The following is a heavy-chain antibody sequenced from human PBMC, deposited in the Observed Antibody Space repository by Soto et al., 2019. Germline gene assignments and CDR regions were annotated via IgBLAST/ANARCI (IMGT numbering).Heavy chain of an antibody. D-gene: IGHD6-13*01. Sequence: ASVKVSCKVSGYTLTELSMHWVRQAPGKGLEWMGGFDPEDGETIYAQKFQGRVSMTEDTSTDTAYMELSSLRSEDTAVYYCASLGSSSSWSNFYYWGQGTLVTVSS. CDR1: GYTLTELS. V-gene: IGHV1-24*01. CDR2: FDPEDGET. J-gene: IGHJ4*02. CDR3: ASLGSSSSWSNFYY.